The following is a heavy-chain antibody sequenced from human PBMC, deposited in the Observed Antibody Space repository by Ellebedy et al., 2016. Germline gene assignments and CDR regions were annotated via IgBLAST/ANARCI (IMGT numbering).Heavy chain of an antibody. D-gene: IGHD6-6*01. CDR3: ARGGGVSIAARPTYYGMDV. V-gene: IGHV3-33*01. CDR2: IWYDGSNK. CDR1: GFTFSSYG. Sequence: GESLKISCAASGFTFSSYGMHWVRQAPGKGLEWVAVIWYDGSNKYYADSVEGRFTISRDNSKNTLYLQMNSLRAEDTAVYYCARGGGVSIAARPTYYGMDVWGQGTTVTVSS. J-gene: IGHJ6*02.